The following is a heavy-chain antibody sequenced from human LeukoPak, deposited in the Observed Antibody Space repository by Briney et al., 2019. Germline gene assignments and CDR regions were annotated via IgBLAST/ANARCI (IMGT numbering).Heavy chain of an antibody. D-gene: IGHD6-19*01. CDR1: GGSISSYY. Sequence: SETLSLTCTVSGGSISSYYWSWIRQPPGKGLEWIGYIYYSGSTYYNPSLKSRVTISVDTSKNQFSLKVSSVTAADTAVYYCARAKYSSGWYLDYWGQGTLVTVSS. CDR3: ARAKYSSGWYLDY. J-gene: IGHJ4*02. V-gene: IGHV4-59*12. CDR2: IYYSGST.